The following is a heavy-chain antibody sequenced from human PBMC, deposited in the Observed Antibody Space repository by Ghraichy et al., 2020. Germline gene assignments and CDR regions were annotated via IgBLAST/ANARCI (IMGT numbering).Heavy chain of an antibody. J-gene: IGHJ6*02. Sequence: GGSLRLSCAASSFSFSNAWMNWVRQAPGKGLEWVGRIKTNAEGGTTDFVAPVEGRFTISRDDSKNTLYLQMNSLNTEDTAVYYCTTHSSSSVWGQGTTVTVSS. CDR3: TTHSSSSV. V-gene: IGHV3-15*07. D-gene: IGHD6-6*01. CDR1: SFSFSNAW. CDR2: IKTNAEGGTT.